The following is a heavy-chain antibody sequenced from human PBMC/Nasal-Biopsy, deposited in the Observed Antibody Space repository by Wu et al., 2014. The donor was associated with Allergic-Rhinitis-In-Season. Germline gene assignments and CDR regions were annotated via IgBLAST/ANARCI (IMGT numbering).Heavy chain of an antibody. Sequence: TLSLTCAVYGGSFSTYYWSWIRQSPGKGLEFIGYIYYTGRTYYNPSLKSRVTISVDTSKNQFSLNLSSVTAADTAIYYCARAPFRGIVVPDKWGQGTLVTVSS. CDR3: ARAPFRGIVVPDK. V-gene: IGHV4-59*01. J-gene: IGHJ4*02. CDR1: GGSFSTYY. CDR2: IYYTGRT. D-gene: IGHD3-16*01.